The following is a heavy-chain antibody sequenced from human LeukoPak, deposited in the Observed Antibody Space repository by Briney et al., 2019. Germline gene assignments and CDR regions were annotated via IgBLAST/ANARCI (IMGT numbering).Heavy chain of an antibody. Sequence: PGGPLRLSCAASGFTFSSYAMHWVRQAPGKGLEYVSAISSNGGSTYYANSVKGRFTISRDNSKNTLYLQMGSLRAEDMAVYYCARDKSLASLDYWGQGTLVTVSS. CDR3: ARDKSLASLDY. J-gene: IGHJ4*02. CDR1: GFTFSSYA. V-gene: IGHV3-64*01. CDR2: ISSNGGST.